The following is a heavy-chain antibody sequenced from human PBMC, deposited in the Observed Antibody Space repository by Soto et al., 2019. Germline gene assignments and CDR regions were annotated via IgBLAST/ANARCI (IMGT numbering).Heavy chain of an antibody. CDR2: ISYDESNK. V-gene: IGHV3-30*03. Sequence: PGGSLRHSCADSGFAFSGDYRNWVRQSPGQGLEWVSVISYDESNKNYADSVKGRFTISRDNSKSTLYLQMNSLRVEDTAVYYCARAMAVAGSGDDYWGQGTLVTVSS. D-gene: IGHD6-19*01. J-gene: IGHJ4*02. CDR3: ARAMAVAGSGDDY. CDR1: GFAFSGDY.